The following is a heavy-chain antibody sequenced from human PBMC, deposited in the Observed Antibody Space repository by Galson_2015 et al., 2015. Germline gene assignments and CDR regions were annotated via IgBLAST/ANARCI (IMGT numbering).Heavy chain of an antibody. V-gene: IGHV3-48*02. J-gene: IGHJ4*02. CDR1: GFPFSSYS. Sequence: SLRLSCAASGFPFSSYSMSWVRQAPGKGLEWVSCISGSSSTIYYADSVKGRFTISRDNAKNSLYLQMNSLRDEDTAVYYCARDLYSSGTLADYWGQGTLFTVSS. CDR2: ISGSSSTI. D-gene: IGHD6-19*01. CDR3: ARDLYSSGTLADY.